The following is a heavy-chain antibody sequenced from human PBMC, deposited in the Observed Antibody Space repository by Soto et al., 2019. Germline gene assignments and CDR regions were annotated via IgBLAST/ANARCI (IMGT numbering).Heavy chain of an antibody. J-gene: IGHJ6*03. CDR1: GYTFTSYY. CDR3: ARYRYYYYYYMDV. CDR2: INPSSGST. V-gene: IGHV1-46*01. D-gene: IGHD3-16*02. Sequence: ASVKVSCKASGYTFTSYYMHWVRQAPGQGLEWMGIINPSSGSTSYAQKFQGRVTMTRNTSISTAYMELSSLRSEDTAVYYCARYRYYYYYYMDVWGKGTTVTVSS.